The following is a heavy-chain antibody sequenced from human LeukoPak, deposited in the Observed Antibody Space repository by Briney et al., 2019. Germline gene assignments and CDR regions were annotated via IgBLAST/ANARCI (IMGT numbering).Heavy chain of an antibody. J-gene: IGHJ4*02. D-gene: IGHD3-16*01. Sequence: GGSPRLSCAASGFTFSSYGMHWVRQAPGKGLEWVAVIWYDGSNKYYADSVKGRFTISRDNSKNTLYLQMNSLRAEDTAVYYCARDVGGAISYYFDYWGQGTLVTVSS. CDR3: ARDVGGAISYYFDY. CDR2: IWYDGSNK. V-gene: IGHV3-33*01. CDR1: GFTFSSYG.